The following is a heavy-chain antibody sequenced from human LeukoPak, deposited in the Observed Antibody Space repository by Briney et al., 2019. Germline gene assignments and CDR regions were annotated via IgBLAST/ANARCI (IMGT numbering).Heavy chain of an antibody. J-gene: IGHJ6*04. CDR1: GFTFSSYS. Sequence: GGSLRLSCAASGFTFSSYSMNWVRQAPGKGLEWVSSISSSSSYIYYADSVKGRFTISRDNAKNSLYLQMNSLRAEDTAVYYCARDSVPLEPILTGYYFYYGMDVWGKGTTVTVS. CDR3: ARDSVPLEPILTGYYFYYGMDV. CDR2: ISSSSSYI. V-gene: IGHV3-21*01. D-gene: IGHD3-9*01.